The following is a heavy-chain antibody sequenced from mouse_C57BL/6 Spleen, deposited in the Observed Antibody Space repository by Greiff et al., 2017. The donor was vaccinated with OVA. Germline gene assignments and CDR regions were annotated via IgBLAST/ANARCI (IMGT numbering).Heavy chain of an antibody. Sequence: DVHLVESGPGLVKPSQSLSLTCSVTGYSITSGYYWNWIRQFPGNKLEWMGYISYDGSNNYNPSLKNRISITRDTSKNQFFLKLNSVTTEDTATYYCARDYDGYPSFAYWGQGTLVTVSA. CDR3: ARDYDGYPSFAY. D-gene: IGHD2-3*01. J-gene: IGHJ3*01. CDR2: ISYDGSN. CDR1: GYSITSGYY. V-gene: IGHV3-6*01.